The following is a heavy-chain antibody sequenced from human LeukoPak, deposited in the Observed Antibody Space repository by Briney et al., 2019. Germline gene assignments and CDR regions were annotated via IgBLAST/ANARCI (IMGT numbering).Heavy chain of an antibody. CDR3: ARISDHYDSSGYSVFDY. CDR2: IDWDDDN. D-gene: IGHD3-22*01. J-gene: IGHJ4*02. CDR1: GFSLRSSGMC. Sequence: SGPTLVNPTQTLTLTCTFSGFSLRSSGMCVSWIRQPPGKALEWLARIDWDDDNYYSTSLKTRLTISKETSKNQVVLTMINMDPVDTATYYCARISDHYDSSGYSVFDYWGQGILVTVSS. V-gene: IGHV2-70*11.